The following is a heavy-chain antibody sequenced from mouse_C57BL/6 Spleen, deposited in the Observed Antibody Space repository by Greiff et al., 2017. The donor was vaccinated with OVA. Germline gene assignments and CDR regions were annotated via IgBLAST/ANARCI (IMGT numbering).Heavy chain of an antibody. D-gene: IGHD2-4*01. CDR1: GYTFTSYW. CDR3: AIPLYDYKGYFDY. J-gene: IGHJ2*01. CDR2: IHPSDSDT. V-gene: IGHV1-74*01. Sequence: VKLQQPGAELVKPGASVKVSCKASGYTFTSYWMHWVKQRPGQGLEWIGRIHPSDSDTNYNQKFKGKATLTVDKSSSTAYMQLSSLTSEDSAVYYCAIPLYDYKGYFDYWGKGTTLTVAS.